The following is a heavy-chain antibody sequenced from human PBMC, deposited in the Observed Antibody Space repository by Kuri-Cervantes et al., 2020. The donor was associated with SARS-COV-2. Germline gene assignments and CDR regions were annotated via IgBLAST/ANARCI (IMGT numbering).Heavy chain of an antibody. V-gene: IGHV4-30-2*01. CDR1: DDSMSNGDYH. CDR3: ARGPAHDFWSGYRFDY. D-gene: IGHD3-3*01. J-gene: IGHJ4*02. Sequence: SCTVSDDSMSNGDYHWSWIRQPPGKGLEWIGYIYHSGSTHYNPSLKSRVTMSLDRSKNQFSLKLSSLTAADTAVYYCARGPAHDFWSGYRFDYWGQGTLVTVSS. CDR2: IYHSGST.